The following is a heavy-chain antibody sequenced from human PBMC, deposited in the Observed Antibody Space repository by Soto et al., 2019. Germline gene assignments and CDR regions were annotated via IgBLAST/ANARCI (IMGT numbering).Heavy chain of an antibody. D-gene: IGHD4-17*01. V-gene: IGHV4-59*08. CDR1: GGSISSYY. Sequence: SETLSLTCTVSGGSISSYYWSWIRQPPGKGLEWIGYIYYSGSTNYNPSLKSRVTISVDTSKNQFSLKLSSVTAADTAVYYCASTVTTSTFDYWGQGTLVTVSS. J-gene: IGHJ4*02. CDR3: ASTVTTSTFDY. CDR2: IYYSGST.